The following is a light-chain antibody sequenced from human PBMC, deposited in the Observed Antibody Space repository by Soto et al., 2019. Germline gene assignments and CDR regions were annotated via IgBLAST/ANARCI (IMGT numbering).Light chain of an antibody. Sequence: DIQMTQSPSTLSASVGDRVTITCRASQSISSWLAWYQQKPGKXPKLLIYDASSLESGVPSRFSGSGSGTEFTLTLSSLQPDDFATYYCQQYKVFGQGTRLEIK. J-gene: IGKJ5*01. CDR2: DAS. CDR3: QQYKV. CDR1: QSISSW. V-gene: IGKV1-5*01.